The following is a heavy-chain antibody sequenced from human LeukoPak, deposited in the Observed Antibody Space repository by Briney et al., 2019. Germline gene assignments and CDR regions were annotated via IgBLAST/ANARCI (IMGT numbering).Heavy chain of an antibody. CDR3: ATNYYDSSGPLNNWFDP. J-gene: IGHJ5*02. CDR2: ISSSSSYI. V-gene: IGHV3-21*01. CDR1: GFTFSSYS. Sequence: GGFLRLSCAASGFTFSSYSMNWVRQAPGKGLEWVSSISSSSSYIYYADSVKGRFTISRDNAKNSLYLQMNSLRAEDTAVYYCATNYYDSSGPLNNWFDPWGQGTLVTVSS. D-gene: IGHD3-22*01.